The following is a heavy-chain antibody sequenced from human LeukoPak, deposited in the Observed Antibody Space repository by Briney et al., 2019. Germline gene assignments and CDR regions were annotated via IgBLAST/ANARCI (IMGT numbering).Heavy chain of an antibody. D-gene: IGHD6-13*01. J-gene: IGHJ6*03. CDR1: GGSISSHY. V-gene: IGHV4-59*08. Sequence: SETLSLTCTVSGGSISSHYWSWIRQPPGKGLEWIGYIYYSGSTNYNPSLKSRVTISVDTSKNQFSLKLSSVTAADTAVYYCARLGGSSSWYEEVYMDVWGKGTTVTVSS. CDR2: IYYSGST. CDR3: ARLGGSSSWYEEVYMDV.